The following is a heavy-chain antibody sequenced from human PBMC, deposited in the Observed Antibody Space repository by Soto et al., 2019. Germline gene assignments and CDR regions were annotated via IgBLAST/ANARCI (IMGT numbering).Heavy chain of an antibody. CDR3: ARDPDYGGNSGLGLVDY. CDR1: GGTFSSYA. Sequence: QVQLVQSGAEVTQPGSSVKVSCKASGGTFSSYALSWVRQAPGQGLEWMGVIIPIFGTPNYAQKFQGRVTNTADISTSTGYMELSSLRSEDTAVYCCARDPDYGGNSGLGLVDYWGQGTLVTVSS. CDR2: IIPIFGTP. D-gene: IGHD4-17*01. V-gene: IGHV1-69*06. J-gene: IGHJ4*02.